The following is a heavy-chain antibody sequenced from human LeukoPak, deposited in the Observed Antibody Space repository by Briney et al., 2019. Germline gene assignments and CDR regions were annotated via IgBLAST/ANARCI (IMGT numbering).Heavy chain of an antibody. CDR3: ARTRYSGSYFAFDI. D-gene: IGHD1-26*01. J-gene: IGHJ3*02. CDR1: GGSISSSSYY. CDR2: IYYSGST. V-gene: IGHV4-39*07. Sequence: SETLPLTCTVSGGSISSSSYYWGWIRQPPGKGLEWIGSIYYSGSTYYNPSLKSRVTISVDTSKNQFSLKLSSVTAADTAVYYCARTRYSGSYFAFDIWGQGTMVTVSS.